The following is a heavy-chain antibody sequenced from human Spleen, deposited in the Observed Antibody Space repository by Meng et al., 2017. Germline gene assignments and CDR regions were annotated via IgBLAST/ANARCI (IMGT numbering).Heavy chain of an antibody. Sequence: QVRLKEWGAGLLKPSETLSLTCVVSGGSFSDYHWSWIRQPPGKGLEWIGEINHSGSTNYNPPLESRATISVDTSQNNLSLKLSSVTAADSAVYYCARGPTTMAHDFDYWGQGTLVTVSS. J-gene: IGHJ4*02. CDR1: GGSFSDYH. CDR2: INHSGST. V-gene: IGHV4-34*01. D-gene: IGHD4-11*01. CDR3: ARGPTTMAHDFDY.